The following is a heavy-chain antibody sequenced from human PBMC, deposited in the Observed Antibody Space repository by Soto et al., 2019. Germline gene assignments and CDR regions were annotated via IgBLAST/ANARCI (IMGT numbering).Heavy chain of an antibody. CDR2: ISYDGSNK. CDR1: GFTFSSYA. CDR3: ARGAGYYDSSGYYH. Sequence: GGSLRLSCAASGFTFSSYAMHWVRQAPGKGLEWVAVISYDGSNKYYADSVKGRFTISRDNPKNTLYLQMNSLRAEDTAVYYCARGAGYYDSSGYYHWGQGTLVTVSS. D-gene: IGHD3-22*01. J-gene: IGHJ4*02. V-gene: IGHV3-30-3*01.